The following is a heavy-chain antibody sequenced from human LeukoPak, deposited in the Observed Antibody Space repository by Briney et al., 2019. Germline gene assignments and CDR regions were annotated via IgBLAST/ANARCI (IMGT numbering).Heavy chain of an antibody. CDR1: GYTFTGYY. Sequence: GASVKVSCKASGYTFTGYYMHWVRQAPGQGLEWMGWINPNSGGTNYAQKFQGRVTMTRDTSISTAYMELSRLRSDDTAVYYCARGDIVLMVYAMTVGWFDPWGQGTLVTVSS. D-gene: IGHD2-8*01. V-gene: IGHV1-2*02. J-gene: IGHJ5*02. CDR3: ARGDIVLMVYAMTVGWFDP. CDR2: INPNSGGT.